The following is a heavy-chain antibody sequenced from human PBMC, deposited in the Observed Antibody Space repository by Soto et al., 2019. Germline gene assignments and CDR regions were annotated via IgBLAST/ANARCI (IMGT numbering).Heavy chain of an antibody. CDR2: ISGSGGST. V-gene: IGHV3-23*01. D-gene: IGHD5-18*01. Sequence: WLWRRLSWAPAGFTLSSYAISWVRQAQRNGLGWGSAISGSGGSTYYADSVKGRITIAGDYSNIPRYLYMNSLRAEDTAVSSSPKGGRRRALVTCLDCWGKGTMVTVSS. CDR3: PKGGRRRALVTCLDC. J-gene: IGHJ4*02. CDR1: GFTLSSYA.